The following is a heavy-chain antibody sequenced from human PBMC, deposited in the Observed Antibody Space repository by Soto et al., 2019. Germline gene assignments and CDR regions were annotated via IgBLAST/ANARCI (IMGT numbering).Heavy chain of an antibody. V-gene: IGHV1-69*01. CDR3: AYSNLVRVVIIPTGWYFDY. J-gene: IGHJ4*02. Sequence: QVQLVQSGAEVKKPGSSVKVSCKASGGTFSSYAISWVRQAPGQGLEWMGGIIPIFGTANYAQKCQGRVMITADESTSTAYMELSSLRSEDTDEYYCAYSNLVRVVIIPTGWYFDYWGQGTLVTVSS. CDR2: IIPIFGTA. CDR1: GGTFSSYA. D-gene: IGHD3-10*01.